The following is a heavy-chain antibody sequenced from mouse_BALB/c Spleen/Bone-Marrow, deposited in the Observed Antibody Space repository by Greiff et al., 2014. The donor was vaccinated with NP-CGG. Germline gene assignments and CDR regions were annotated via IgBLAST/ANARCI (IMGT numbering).Heavy chain of an antibody. CDR2: IWGDGST. V-gene: IGHV2-3*01. Sequence: QVQLKQSGPGLVAPSQNLSITCTVSGFSLTNYGISWVRQPPGKGLEWLGVIWGDGSTNYHSALISRLSISKDNSKSQVLLKLNSLQTDDTATYYCRGGPWFAYWGQGTLVTVSA. J-gene: IGHJ3*01. CDR1: GFSLTNYG. CDR3: RGGPWFAY. D-gene: IGHD3-3*01.